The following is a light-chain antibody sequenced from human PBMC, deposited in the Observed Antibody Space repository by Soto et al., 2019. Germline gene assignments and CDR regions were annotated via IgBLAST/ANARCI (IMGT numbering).Light chain of an antibody. J-gene: IGKJ1*01. CDR2: DAS. CDR3: PQRSNWPPT. Sequence: EIVLTQSPATLSLSPGERATLSCRASQSVSSYLSWYQQKPGQAPRLLIYDASTRATGIPSRFSGSGSGTGFTLTITSLEPEDFAVYDSPQRSNWPPTFGQGTKVEIK. CDR1: QSVSSY. V-gene: IGKV3-11*01.